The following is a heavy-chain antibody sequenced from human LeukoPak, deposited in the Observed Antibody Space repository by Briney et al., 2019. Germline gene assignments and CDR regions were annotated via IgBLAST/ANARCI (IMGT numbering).Heavy chain of an antibody. V-gene: IGHV3-23*01. CDR1: GFTFSDYG. J-gene: IGHJ4*02. CDR3: AKGLRIPSN. CDR2: ITGSGLNT. Sequence: GGSLRLSCAASGFTFSDYGMTWVPQTPGNGLEWVSSITGSGLNTYYVDSVKGRFIISRDNSKTTLYLQMNSLRVEDTAVYYCAKGLRIPSNWGQGILVTVSS. D-gene: IGHD2-21*01.